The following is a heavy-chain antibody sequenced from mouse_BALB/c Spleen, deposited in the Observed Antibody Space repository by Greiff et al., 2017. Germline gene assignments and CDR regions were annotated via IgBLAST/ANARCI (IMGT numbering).Heavy chain of an antibody. CDR1: GYSFTGYN. CDR3: AREGYYGAWFAY. V-gene: IGHV1S135*01. Sequence: VQLQQSGPELGKPGASVKISCKASGYSFTGYNMYWVKQSHRKSLEWIGYIDPYNGGTSYNQKSKGKATLTVDKSSSTAYMHLNSLTSEDSAIYYCAREGYYGAWFAYWGQGTLVTVSA. J-gene: IGHJ3*01. D-gene: IGHD1-1*02. CDR2: IDPYNGGT.